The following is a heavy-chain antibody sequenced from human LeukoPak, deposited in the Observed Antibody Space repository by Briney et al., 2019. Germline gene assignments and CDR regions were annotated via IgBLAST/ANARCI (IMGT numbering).Heavy chain of an antibody. Sequence: PGGSLRLSCAASGFTFSDYYMSWIRQAPGKGLEWVSYISSSGSTIYYADSVKGRFTISRDNAKNSLYLQMNSLRAEDTAVYYCARVLSMVRGVLPHWYFDYWGQGTLVTVSS. V-gene: IGHV3-11*01. CDR1: GFTFSDYY. CDR2: ISSSGSTI. J-gene: IGHJ4*02. CDR3: ARVLSMVRGVLPHWYFDY. D-gene: IGHD3-10*01.